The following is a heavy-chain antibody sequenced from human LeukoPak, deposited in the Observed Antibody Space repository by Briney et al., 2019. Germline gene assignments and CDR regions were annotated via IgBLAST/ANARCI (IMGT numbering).Heavy chain of an antibody. J-gene: IGHJ4*02. Sequence: ASVKVSCKASGYTFTSYAINWVRQATGQGLEWMGWMNPNSGNTGYAQKFQGRVTMTRNTSISTAYMELSSLRSEDTAVYYCARGFEYSSSSILWGQGTLVTVSS. CDR2: MNPNSGNT. V-gene: IGHV1-8*01. D-gene: IGHD6-6*01. CDR1: GYTFTSYA. CDR3: ARGFEYSSSSIL.